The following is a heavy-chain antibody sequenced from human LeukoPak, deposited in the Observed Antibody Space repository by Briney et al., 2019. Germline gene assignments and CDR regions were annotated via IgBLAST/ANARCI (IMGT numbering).Heavy chain of an antibody. V-gene: IGHV1-2*02. CDR3: ARDPGYCSGGSCSFFDY. J-gene: IGHJ4*02. Sequence: ASVKVSCKASGYTFTGYYMHWVRQAPGQGLEWMGWINPNSGGTNYAQKFQGRVTMTRDTSISTAYMELSRLRSDDTAVYYCARDPGYCSGGSCSFFDYWGQGTLVTVSS. D-gene: IGHD2-15*01. CDR1: GYTFTGYY. CDR2: INPNSGGT.